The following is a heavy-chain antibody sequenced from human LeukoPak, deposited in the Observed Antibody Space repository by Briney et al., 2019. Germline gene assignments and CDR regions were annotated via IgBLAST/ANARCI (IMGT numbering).Heavy chain of an antibody. V-gene: IGHV3-23*01. CDR1: GFTFSSYA. CDR3: AKGRYSRSWYPDY. D-gene: IGHD6-13*01. Sequence: GGSLRLSCAASGFTFSSYAMSWVRQAPGKGLEWVSTISGSGGTTYYADSVKGQFTISRDNSKNTLYLQMISLRAEDTAVYYCAKGRYSRSWYPDYWGQGTLVTVSS. CDR2: ISGSGGTT. J-gene: IGHJ4*02.